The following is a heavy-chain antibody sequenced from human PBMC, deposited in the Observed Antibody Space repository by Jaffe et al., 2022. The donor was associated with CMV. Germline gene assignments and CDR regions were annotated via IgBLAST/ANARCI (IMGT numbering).Heavy chain of an antibody. CDR1: GGSISSSSYY. CDR2: IYYSGST. D-gene: IGHD3-22*01. V-gene: IGHV4-39*01. J-gene: IGHJ4*02. CDR3: ARQIDYYDSPRYFDY. Sequence: QLQLQESGPGLVKPSETLSLTCTVSGGSISSSSYYWGWIRQPPGKGLEWIGSIYYSGSTYYNPSLKSRVTISVDTSKNQFSLKLSSVTAADTAVYYCARQIDYYDSPRYFDYWGQGTLVTVSS.